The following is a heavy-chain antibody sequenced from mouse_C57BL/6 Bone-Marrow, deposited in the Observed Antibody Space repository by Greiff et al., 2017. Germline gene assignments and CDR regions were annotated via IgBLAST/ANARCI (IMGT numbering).Heavy chain of an antibody. D-gene: IGHD1-1*01. CDR1: GFSLTSYG. Sequence: QVQLKQSGPGLVQPSQSLSITCTVSGFSLTSYGVHWVRQSPGKGLEWLGVIWSGGSTDYNAAFISRLSISKDNSKSQVFFKMNSPQADDTAIYYCARNSPFTTVVDYWGQGTTLTVSS. CDR2: IWSGGST. V-gene: IGHV2-2*01. J-gene: IGHJ2*01. CDR3: ARNSPFTTVVDY.